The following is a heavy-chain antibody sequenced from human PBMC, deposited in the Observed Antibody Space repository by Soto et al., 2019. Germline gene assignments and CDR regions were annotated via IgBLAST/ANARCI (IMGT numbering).Heavy chain of an antibody. CDR2: ISAYNGNT. CDR1: GYTFTSYG. Sequence: ASVKVSCKASGYTFTSYGISWVRQAPGQGLEWMGWISAYNGNTHYAQKLQGRVTMTTDTSTSTAYMELRSLRSDDTAVYYCAVTPNYYGSVPIPYYGMDVWGQGTTVTVSS. CDR3: AVTPNYYGSVPIPYYGMDV. D-gene: IGHD3-10*01. J-gene: IGHJ6*02. V-gene: IGHV1-18*01.